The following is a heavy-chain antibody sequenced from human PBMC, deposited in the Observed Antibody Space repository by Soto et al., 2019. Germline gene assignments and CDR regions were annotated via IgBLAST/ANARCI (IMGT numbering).Heavy chain of an antibody. J-gene: IGHJ4*02. Sequence: EVQLLESGGGLVQPGGSLRLSCAASAASGFTFSSYAMSWVRQAPGKGLEWVSAISGSGGSTYYADSVKGRFTISRDNSKNTLYLQMTSLRAEDTVVYYCAQDRTHIVVVTSFDYWGQGALVTVSS. CDR3: AQDRTHIVVVTSFDY. V-gene: IGHV3-23*01. CDR2: ISGSGGST. CDR1: GFTFSSYA. D-gene: IGHD2-21*02.